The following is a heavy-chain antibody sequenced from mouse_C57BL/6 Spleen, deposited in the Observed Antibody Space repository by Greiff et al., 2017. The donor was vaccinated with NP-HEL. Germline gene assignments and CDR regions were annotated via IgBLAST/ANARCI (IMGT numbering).Heavy chain of an antibody. V-gene: IGHV6-3*01. J-gene: IGHJ2*01. CDR1: GFTFSNYW. CDR2: IRLKSDNYAT. D-gene: IGHD1-1*01. Sequence: EVMLVESGGGLVQPGGSMKLSCVASGFTFSNYWMNWVRQSPEKGLEWVAQIRLKSDNYATHYAESVKGRFTISRDDSKSSVYLQMNNLSAEDTGIYYCTYGSPFDYWGQGTTLTVSS. CDR3: TYGSPFDY.